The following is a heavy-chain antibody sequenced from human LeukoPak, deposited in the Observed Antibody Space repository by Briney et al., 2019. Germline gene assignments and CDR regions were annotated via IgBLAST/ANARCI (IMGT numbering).Heavy chain of an antibody. CDR3: ARDHKWSRWFDP. D-gene: IGHD2-8*01. CDR2: IYTSGST. J-gene: IGHJ5*02. CDR1: GGSISSGSYY. V-gene: IGHV4-61*02. Sequence: SQTLSLTCTVSGGSISSGSYYWSWIRQLAGKGLEWIGRIYTSGSTNYNPSLKSRVTISVDTSKNQFSLKLSSVTAADTAVYYCARDHKWSRWFDPWGQGTLVTVSS.